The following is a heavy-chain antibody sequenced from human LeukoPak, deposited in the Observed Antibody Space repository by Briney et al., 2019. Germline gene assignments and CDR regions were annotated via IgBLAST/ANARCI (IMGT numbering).Heavy chain of an antibody. Sequence: PSETLSLTCAVYGGSFSGYYWSWIRQPPGKGLEWIGEINHSGSTNYNPSLKSRVTISVDTSKNQFSLGLSSVTAADTAVYYCARGQGYCSSTSCSDYWGQGTLVTVSS. CDR2: INHSGST. D-gene: IGHD2-2*01. CDR1: GGSFSGYY. CDR3: ARGQGYCSSTSCSDY. J-gene: IGHJ4*02. V-gene: IGHV4-34*01.